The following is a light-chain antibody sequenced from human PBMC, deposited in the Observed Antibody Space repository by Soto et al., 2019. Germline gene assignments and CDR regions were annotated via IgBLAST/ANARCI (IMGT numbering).Light chain of an antibody. Sequence: IELTQSPPFLSASVGDRVTITCRADEGITTYLAWYQQQPGKAPMVLIYGASTLHTGVPPRFSGSGSGTAFTLTISSLQAADFATYYCHQVQSFPLAFGGGTKVEVK. J-gene: IGKJ4*01. CDR2: GAS. CDR1: EGITTY. V-gene: IGKV1-9*01. CDR3: HQVQSFPLA.